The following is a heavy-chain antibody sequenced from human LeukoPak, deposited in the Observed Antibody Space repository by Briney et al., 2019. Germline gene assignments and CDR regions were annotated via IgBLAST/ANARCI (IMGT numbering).Heavy chain of an antibody. CDR1: GFIVSSNY. V-gene: IGHV3-66*01. CDR3: ARGDDSSGSRGDY. CDR2: IYGSSRT. D-gene: IGHD3-22*01. J-gene: IGHJ4*02. Sequence: GGSLRLSCAGSGFIVSSNYMSWVRQAAGKGLEWVSVIYGSSRTYYADSVKGRFTISRDNSKNTVYLQMDSLRAEDTAVYYCARGDDSSGSRGDYWGQGTLVTVSS.